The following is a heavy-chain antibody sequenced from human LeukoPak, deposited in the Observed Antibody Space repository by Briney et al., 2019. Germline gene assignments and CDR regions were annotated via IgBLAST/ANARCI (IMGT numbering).Heavy chain of an antibody. Sequence: GGSLRLSCAASGFTFSSFWMHWVRQAPGKGLVWVSRINSDGSSTSYADSVKGRFTISRDNAKNTLYLQMNSLRAEDTAVYYCARDDRSGYGMDVWGQGTTVTVSS. J-gene: IGHJ6*02. CDR3: ARDDRSGYGMDV. CDR1: GFTFSSFW. V-gene: IGHV3-74*01. D-gene: IGHD6-19*01. CDR2: INSDGSST.